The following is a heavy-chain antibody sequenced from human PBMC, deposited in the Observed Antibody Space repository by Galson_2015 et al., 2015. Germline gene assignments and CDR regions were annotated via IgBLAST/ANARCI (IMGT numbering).Heavy chain of an antibody. D-gene: IGHD6-13*01. V-gene: IGHV4-61*01. CDR3: ATKLDGAFDI. J-gene: IGHJ3*02. Sequence: TLSLTCTVSGGSVSSGSYYWSWIRQPPGKGLEWIGYIYYSGSTNYNPSLKSRVTISVDTSKNQFSLKLSSVTAADTAVYYCATKLDGAFDIWGQGTMVTVSS. CDR2: IYYSGST. CDR1: GGSVSSGSYY.